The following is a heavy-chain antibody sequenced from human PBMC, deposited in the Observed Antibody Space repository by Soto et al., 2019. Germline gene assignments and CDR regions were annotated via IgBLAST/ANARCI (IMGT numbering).Heavy chain of an antibody. V-gene: IGHV3-30*18. D-gene: IGHD6-13*01. CDR1: GFTFSSYG. CDR3: AKVWPIAAAPYYYGMDV. J-gene: IGHJ6*02. CDR2: ISYDGSNK. Sequence: QVQLVESGGGVVQPGRSLRLSCAASGFTFSSYGMHWVRQAPGKGLEWVAVISYDGSNKYYADSVKGRFTISRDNSKNTLYLQMNSLRAEDTAEYHCAKVWPIAAAPYYYGMDVWGQGTTVTVSS.